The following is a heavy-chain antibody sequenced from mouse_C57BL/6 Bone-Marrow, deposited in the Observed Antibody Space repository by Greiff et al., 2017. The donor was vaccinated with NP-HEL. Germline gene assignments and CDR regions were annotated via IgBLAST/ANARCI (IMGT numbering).Heavy chain of an antibody. Sequence: EVQLQESGGDLVKPGGSLKLSCAASGFTFSSYGMSWVRQTPDKRLEWVATISSGGSYTYYPDSVKGRFTISRDNAKNTLYLQMSSLKSEDTAMYYCARRGLLLRYHYAMDYWGQGTSVTVSS. V-gene: IGHV5-6*01. CDR2: ISSGGSYT. J-gene: IGHJ4*01. CDR1: GFTFSSYG. D-gene: IGHD1-1*01. CDR3: ARRGLLLRYHYAMDY.